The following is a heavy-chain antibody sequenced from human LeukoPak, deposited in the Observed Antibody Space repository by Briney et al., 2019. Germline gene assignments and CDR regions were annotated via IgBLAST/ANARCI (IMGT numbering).Heavy chain of an antibody. CDR2: ISYDGSNK. CDR3: ARDLIPHTEGDY. CDR1: GFTFSSYA. Sequence: PGGSLRLSCAASGFTFSSYAMHWVRQAPGKGLEWVAVISYDGSNKYYADSVKGRFTISRDNSKNTLYLQMNSLRAEDTAVYYCARDLIPHTEGDYWGQGTLVTVSS. J-gene: IGHJ4*02. D-gene: IGHD4-17*01. V-gene: IGHV3-30-3*01.